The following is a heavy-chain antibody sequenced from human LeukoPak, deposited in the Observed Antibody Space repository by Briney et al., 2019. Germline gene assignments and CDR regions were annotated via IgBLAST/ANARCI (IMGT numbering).Heavy chain of an antibody. V-gene: IGHV1-2*02. CDR2: INPNSGGT. D-gene: IGHD3-22*01. CDR3: AIPSTYDSSGYYHDY. Sequence: SVKVSCKASGYTFTAYYMHWVRQAPRQGLECMGWINPNSGGTNYAQKFQGRVTMNRDTSISTVYMELSRLRYDDMAVYYCAIPSTYDSSGYYHDYWGQGTLVTVSS. J-gene: IGHJ4*02. CDR1: GYTFTAYY.